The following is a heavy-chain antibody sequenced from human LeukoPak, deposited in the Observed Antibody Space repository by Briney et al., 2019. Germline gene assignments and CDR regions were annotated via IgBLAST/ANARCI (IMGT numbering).Heavy chain of an antibody. CDR1: GXTFSSYG. CDR2: ESSDESNK. CDR3: AKDLDIVAASGHYYGMDV. Sequence: GGSLRLSCVASGXTFSSYGVHWVRQAPGKGLEWVAVESSDESNKSYAGSVKGRFTISRDNSENALYLQMNSLRPEDTAVYYCAKDLDIVAASGHYYGMDVWGQGTTVTVSS. V-gene: IGHV3-30*18. J-gene: IGHJ6*02. D-gene: IGHD5-12*01.